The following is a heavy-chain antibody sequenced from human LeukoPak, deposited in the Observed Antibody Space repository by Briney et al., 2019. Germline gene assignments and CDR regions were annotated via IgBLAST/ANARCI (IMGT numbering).Heavy chain of an antibody. Sequence: SETLSLTCTVSGGSISSGGYYWSWIRQRPGKGLEWIGYIYYSGSTYYNPSLKSRVTISVDTSKNQFSLKLGSVTAADTAVYYCARDRDGYNSFDYWGQGTLVTVSS. CDR3: ARDRDGYNSFDY. V-gene: IGHV4-31*03. CDR2: IYYSGST. CDR1: GGSISSGGYY. J-gene: IGHJ4*02. D-gene: IGHD5-24*01.